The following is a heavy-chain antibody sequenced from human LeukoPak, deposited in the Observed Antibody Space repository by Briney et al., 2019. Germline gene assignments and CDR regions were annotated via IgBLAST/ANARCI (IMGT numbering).Heavy chain of an antibody. CDR1: GFTFSSYA. Sequence: SGGSLRLSCAASGFTFSSYAMHWVRQAPGKGLEWVALISYDGSNKYYADSVKGRFTISRDNSRNTLYLQMSSLRAEDTAVYYCAKIPQVATTSVPNFDYWGQGTLVTVST. CDR3: AKIPQVATTSVPNFDY. J-gene: IGHJ4*02. V-gene: IGHV3-30*04. D-gene: IGHD4-11*01. CDR2: ISYDGSNK.